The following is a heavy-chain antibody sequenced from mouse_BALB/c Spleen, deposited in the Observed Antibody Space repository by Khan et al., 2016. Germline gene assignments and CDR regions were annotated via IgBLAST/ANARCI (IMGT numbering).Heavy chain of an antibody. D-gene: IGHD2-4*01. CDR1: GFSLTTYG. CDR3: ATTYDYDGGFDY. J-gene: IGHJ2*01. CDR2: IWSGGST. V-gene: IGHV2-2*01. Sequence: QVQLKQSGPGLVQPSQSLSITCTVTGFSLTTYGVHWVRQSPGKALEWLGVIWSGGSTDYNAAFISRLSISRDTSKSQVFFKMSSLQTEDTAIYYCATTYDYDGGFDYWGQGTTLTVSS.